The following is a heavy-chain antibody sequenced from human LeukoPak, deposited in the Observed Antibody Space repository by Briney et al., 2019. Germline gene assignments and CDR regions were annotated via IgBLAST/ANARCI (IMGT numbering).Heavy chain of an antibody. D-gene: IGHD6-13*01. CDR3: ATRRGSSWYDAFDI. Sequence: PSETLSLTCTVSGGSISSYYWSWIRQPPGKGLEWIGYIYHSGSTNYNPSLKSRVTISVDTSKNQFSLKLSSVTAADTAVYYCATRRGSSWYDAFDIWGQGTMVTVSS. J-gene: IGHJ3*02. CDR1: GGSISSYY. V-gene: IGHV4-59*08. CDR2: IYHSGST.